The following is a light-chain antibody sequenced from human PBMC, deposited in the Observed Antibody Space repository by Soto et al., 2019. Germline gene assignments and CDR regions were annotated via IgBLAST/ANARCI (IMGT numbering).Light chain of an antibody. V-gene: IGLV1-40*01. CDR1: SSNMGAGYD. J-gene: IGLJ1*01. CDR2: GNS. Sequence: QSVLTQPPSVSGAPGQRVTISCTGSSSNMGAGYDVHWYQQLPGTAPKLLIYGNSNRPSGVPDRFSGSKSGTSASLAITGXQXXDXADYYCQSYDSSLSGSYVFGTATKVPVL. CDR3: QSYDSSLSGSYV.